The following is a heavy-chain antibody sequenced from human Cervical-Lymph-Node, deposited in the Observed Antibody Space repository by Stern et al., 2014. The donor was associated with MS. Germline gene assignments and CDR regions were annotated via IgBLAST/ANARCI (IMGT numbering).Heavy chain of an antibody. J-gene: IGHJ6*02. V-gene: IGHV3-30*03. CDR3: AGGYCTGGFCFYGMDV. Sequence: QVQLVESGGGVVQPGRSLRLSCAASGFTFSNFAMHWVRQAPGKGLGWVALISYEGTNKCYANSVKGRFTISRDNSKNTLYLQMNSLRTEDTAVFYCAGGYCTGGFCFYGMDVWGQGTTVTVS. CDR2: ISYEGTNK. D-gene: IGHD2-8*02. CDR1: GFTFSNFA.